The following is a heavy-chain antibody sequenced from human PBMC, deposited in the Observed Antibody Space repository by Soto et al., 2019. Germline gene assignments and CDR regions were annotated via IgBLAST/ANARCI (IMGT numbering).Heavy chain of an antibody. CDR2: ISWNTFSI. CDR1: GFTFDDHA. J-gene: IGHJ4*02. CDR3: VRGRYFVWLSDYFES. V-gene: IGHV3-9*01. Sequence: EVQLVESGGRLLQPGRSLRLSCAASGFTFDDHAMHWVRQAPGKGLEWVSGISWNTFSIGYADSVKGRFTISRDNAKNSIYLQMNSLRVEDTALYYCVRGRYFVWLSDYFESWGQGTLVTVSS. D-gene: IGHD3-9*01.